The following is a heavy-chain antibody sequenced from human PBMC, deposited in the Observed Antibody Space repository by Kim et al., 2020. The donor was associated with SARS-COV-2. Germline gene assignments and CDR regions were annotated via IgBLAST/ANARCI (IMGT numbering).Heavy chain of an antibody. CDR1: GFTFSSYG. D-gene: IGHD3-10*01. CDR3: AKESGSGSYYAWTYYYYGMDV. CDR2: ISYDGSNK. V-gene: IGHV3-30*18. Sequence: GGSLRLSCAASGFTFSSYGMHWVRQAPGKGLEWVEVISYDGSNKYFAAPVRGRFTISRDNSKNTLYLQMNNLRAEDTAVYYCAKESGSGSYYAWTYYYYGMDVWGQGTTVTVSS. J-gene: IGHJ6*02.